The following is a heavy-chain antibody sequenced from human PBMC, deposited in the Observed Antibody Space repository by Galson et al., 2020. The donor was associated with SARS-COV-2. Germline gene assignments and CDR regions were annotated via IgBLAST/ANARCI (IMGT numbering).Heavy chain of an antibody. CDR3: ARGSRSAEDY. Sequence: TGGSLRLSCAASGFTFSDHWMHWVSQAPGKGPVWVSRINTDGTSTYYADFVRGRFTVSRDNAKNTLSLQLNNLRAEDTAIYYCARGSRSAEDYWGQGALVTVSS. V-gene: IGHV3-74*01. CDR1: GFTFSDHW. J-gene: IGHJ4*02. CDR2: INTDGTST. D-gene: IGHD6-25*01.